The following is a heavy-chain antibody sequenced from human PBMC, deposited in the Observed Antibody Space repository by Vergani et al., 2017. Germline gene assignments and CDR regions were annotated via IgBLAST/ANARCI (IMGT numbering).Heavy chain of an antibody. CDR1: GGSFSGYY. CDR2: INHSGST. CDR3: ARGGYSYGYSPGYYFDY. J-gene: IGHJ4*02. Sequence: QVQLQQWGAGLLKPSETLSLTCAVYGGSFSGYYWSWIRQPPGKGLEWFGEINHSGSTNYNPSLKSRVTISVDTSKNQFSLKLSSVTAADTAVYYCARGGYSYGYSPGYYFDYWGQGTLVTVSS. V-gene: IGHV4-34*01. D-gene: IGHD5-18*01.